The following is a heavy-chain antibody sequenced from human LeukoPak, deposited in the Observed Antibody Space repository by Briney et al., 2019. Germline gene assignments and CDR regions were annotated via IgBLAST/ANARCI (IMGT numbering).Heavy chain of an antibody. D-gene: IGHD3-22*01. CDR2: INPNSGGT. J-gene: IGHJ4*02. V-gene: IGHV1-2*06. Sequence: ALVKVSCKASGYTFTGYYMHWVRQAPGQGLEWMGRINPNSGGTNYAQKFQGRVTMTRDTSISTAYMELSRLRSDDTAVYYCARLPYRPYPYYYDSSGYYQPDYWGQGTLVTVSS. CDR3: ARLPYRPYPYYYDSSGYYQPDY. CDR1: GYTFTGYY.